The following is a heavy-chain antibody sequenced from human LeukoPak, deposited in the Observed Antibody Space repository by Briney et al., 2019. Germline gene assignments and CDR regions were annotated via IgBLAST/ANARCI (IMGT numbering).Heavy chain of an antibody. D-gene: IGHD1-26*01. J-gene: IGHJ4*02. CDR2: IYYSGST. Sequence: SETLSLTCTVSGGSISSYYWSWIRQPPGKGLEWIGYIYYSGSTNYNPSLKSRVTISVDTSKNQFSLKLSSVTAADTAVYYCARAPSIVGAYSYFDYWGQGTLVTVSS. CDR1: GGSISSYY. CDR3: ARAPSIVGAYSYFDY. V-gene: IGHV4-59*08.